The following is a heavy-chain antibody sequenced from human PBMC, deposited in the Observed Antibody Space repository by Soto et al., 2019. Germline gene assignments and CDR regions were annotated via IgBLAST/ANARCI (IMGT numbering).Heavy chain of an antibody. CDR3: ARDSSGWSRDY. V-gene: IGHV3-21*02. J-gene: IGHJ4*02. D-gene: IGHD6-19*01. CDR2: INTHNYI. Sequence: EVQLVESGGDLVKPGGSLRLSCVASGFTFSSSSMSWVRQAPGRGLEWVSTINTHNYIYYADSVKGRFTISRDNAKNSLYLQMNSLRAEDTAVYYCARDSSGWSRDYWGQGTLVTVSS. CDR1: GFTFSSSS.